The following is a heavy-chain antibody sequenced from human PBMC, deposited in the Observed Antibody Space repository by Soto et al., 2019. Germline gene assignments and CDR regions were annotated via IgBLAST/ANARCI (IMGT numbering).Heavy chain of an antibody. V-gene: IGHV3-66*01. J-gene: IGHJ4*02. Sequence: PGGSLRLSCAASGFTVSSKYMSWVRQAPGKGLEWVSVIYSDGTTYYEESVKGRFTISRDNSKNTLYLQMNNLRADDTAVYYCARDPSNTSGNKLYLDYWGQGTPVTVSS. CDR2: IYSDGTT. CDR3: ARDPSNTSGNKLYLDY. D-gene: IGHD2-2*01. CDR1: GFTVSSKY.